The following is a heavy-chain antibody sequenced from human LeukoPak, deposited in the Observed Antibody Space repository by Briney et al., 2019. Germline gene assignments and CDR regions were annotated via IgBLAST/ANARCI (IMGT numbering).Heavy chain of an antibody. CDR2: ISGSGGST. D-gene: IGHD3-9*01. CDR1: GFTFSSYA. Sequence: PGGSLRLSCAASGFTFSSYAMSWVRQAPGKGLESVSAISGSGGSTYYADSVKGWFTISRDNSKNTLYLQMNSLRAEDTAVYYCAKDLLRYFDWLLTVRAFDIWGQGTMVTVSS. V-gene: IGHV3-23*01. J-gene: IGHJ3*02. CDR3: AKDLLRYFDWLLTVRAFDI.